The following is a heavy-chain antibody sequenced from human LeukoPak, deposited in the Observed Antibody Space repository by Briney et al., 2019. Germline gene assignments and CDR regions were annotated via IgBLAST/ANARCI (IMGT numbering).Heavy chain of an antibody. CDR3: ARVGMDTAMVIGFDY. Sequence: SETLSLTCTVSGGSISSYYWSWIRQPPGKGLEWIGYIYYSGSTNYNPSLKSRVTISVDTSKNQFSLKLSSVTAADTAVYYCARVGMDTAMVIGFDYWGQGTLVTVSS. CDR2: IYYSGST. V-gene: IGHV4-59*12. J-gene: IGHJ4*02. D-gene: IGHD5-18*01. CDR1: GGSISSYY.